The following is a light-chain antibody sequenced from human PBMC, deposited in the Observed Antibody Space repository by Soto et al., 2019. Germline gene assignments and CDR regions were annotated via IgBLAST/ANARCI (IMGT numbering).Light chain of an antibody. CDR3: QQRSNWPYT. V-gene: IGKV3-11*01. J-gene: IGKJ2*01. CDR2: DAS. Sequence: EIVLTQSPATLSLSPGERATLSCRASQSVSSHLAWYQQKPGQPPRLLIYDASNRATDIPARFSGSGSGTDFTLTISSLEPEDFAVYYCQQRSNWPYTFGQGTELQIK. CDR1: QSVSSH.